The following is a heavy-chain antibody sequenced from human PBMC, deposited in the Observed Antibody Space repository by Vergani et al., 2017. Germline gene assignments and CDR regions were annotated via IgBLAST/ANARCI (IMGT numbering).Heavy chain of an antibody. D-gene: IGHD4-11*01. CDR2: ISSSSSYI. J-gene: IGHJ6*03. CDR3: ARHDYSNYWSAYNYYMDV. CDR1: GFTFSSYS. V-gene: IGHV3-21*03. Sequence: EVQLMESGGGLVKPGGSLRLSCAASGFTFSSYSMNWVRQAPGKGLEWVSSISSSSSYIYYADSVKGRFTISRDNAKNSLYLKMNSLRAENTAVYYCARHDYSNYWSAYNYYMDVWGKGTTVTVS.